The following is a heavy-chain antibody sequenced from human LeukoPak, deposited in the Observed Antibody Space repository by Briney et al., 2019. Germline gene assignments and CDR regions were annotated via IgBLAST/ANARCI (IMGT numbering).Heavy chain of an antibody. CDR2: ISGYNGNT. CDR3: ARRRSEEFDFDC. Sequence: GASVKVSCKASGYIFSTYGISWVRQAPGQGLEWMGCISGYNGNTSYAQKLQGRVTMTTDTSTSTAYMELRSLRSDDTAAYYCARRRSEEFDFDCWGQGTLVTVSS. D-gene: IGHD6-19*01. J-gene: IGHJ4*02. CDR1: GYIFSTYG. V-gene: IGHV1-18*01.